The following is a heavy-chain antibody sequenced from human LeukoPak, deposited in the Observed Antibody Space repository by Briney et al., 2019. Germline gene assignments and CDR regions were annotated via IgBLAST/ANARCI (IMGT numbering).Heavy chain of an antibody. J-gene: IGHJ1*01. V-gene: IGHV4-61*02. CDR3: ARGESPMIRH. D-gene: IGHD3-22*01. CDR2: IYTTEKT. Sequence: SETLSLTCSVSGGSISSGSYYWSWIRQPAGKGLEWIGRIYTTEKTNYNPSLKSRVTISLDTSKNQFSLKLSSVTAADTAVYYCARGESPMIRHWGQGTLVTVSS. CDR1: GGSISSGSYY.